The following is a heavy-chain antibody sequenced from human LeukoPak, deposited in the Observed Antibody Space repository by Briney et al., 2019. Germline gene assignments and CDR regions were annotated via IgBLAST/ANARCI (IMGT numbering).Heavy chain of an antibody. CDR3: ATDNVYCSRTSCYQTFDY. Sequence: ETLSLTCTVSGGSIRSSYYYWGWIRQPPGKGLEWVAIIKQDGSERYYVDSVKGRFTISRDNSRNSLYLQMDILRAEDTAVYYCATDNVYCSRTSCYQTFDYWGQGTLVTVPS. D-gene: IGHD2-2*01. CDR2: IKQDGSER. CDR1: GSIRSSYY. J-gene: IGHJ4*02. V-gene: IGHV3-7*01.